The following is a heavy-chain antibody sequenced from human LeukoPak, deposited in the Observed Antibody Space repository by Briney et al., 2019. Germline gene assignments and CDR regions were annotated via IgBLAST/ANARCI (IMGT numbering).Heavy chain of an antibody. Sequence: GASLTLSCAASGFTFSSYAMSWVRQAPGKGLEWVSVISGSGCSTYYADSVKGRFTISRDNSKNTLYLQMNSLRAEDTAVYYCAKCGQQLVPRWFDPWGQGTLVTVSS. CDR1: GFTFSSYA. V-gene: IGHV3-23*01. CDR2: ISGSGCST. D-gene: IGHD6-13*01. CDR3: AKCGQQLVPRWFDP. J-gene: IGHJ5*02.